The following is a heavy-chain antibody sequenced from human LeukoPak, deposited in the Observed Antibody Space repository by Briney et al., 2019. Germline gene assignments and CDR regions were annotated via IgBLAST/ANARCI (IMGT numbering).Heavy chain of an antibody. Sequence: PGGSLRLSCAASGFTFSSYGMHWVRQAPGKGLEWVAFIRNDESNKYYADSVKGRFTISRDNSKNTLYLQMNSLRAEDTAVYFCAKVIGGSSAWYARGFDYWGQGTLVTVPS. CDR3: AKVIGGSSAWYARGFDY. V-gene: IGHV3-30*02. CDR1: GFTFSSYG. D-gene: IGHD2-15*01. CDR2: IRNDESNK. J-gene: IGHJ4*02.